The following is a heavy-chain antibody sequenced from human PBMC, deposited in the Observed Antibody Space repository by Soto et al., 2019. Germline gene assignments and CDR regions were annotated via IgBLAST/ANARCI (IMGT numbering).Heavy chain of an antibody. CDR2: ISYGGTT. CDR3: SRGILV. CDR1: GGSMNSGGYC. J-gene: IGHJ4*02. V-gene: IGHV4-31*03. Sequence: QVQLQESGPGLVKPSQTLSLTCTVSGGSMNSGGYCWNWIRQHPGEGLEWIGCISYGGTTSYNPSLKSRVTISVDTSKNQFSLKLSSVTAADTAAYYCSRGILVWGQGTLITVSS. D-gene: IGHD2-15*01.